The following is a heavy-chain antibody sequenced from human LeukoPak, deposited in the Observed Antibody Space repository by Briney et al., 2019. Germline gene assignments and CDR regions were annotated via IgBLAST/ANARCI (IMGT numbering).Heavy chain of an antibody. CDR3: AKDMGSGNGRNAFDI. CDR2: ISSSSSYI. D-gene: IGHD3-10*01. V-gene: IGHV3-11*05. Sequence: GGSLRLSCAASGFTFSDYYMSWIRQAPGKGLEWVSSISSSSSYIYYADSVKGRFTISRDNAKNSLYLQMNSLRAEDTALYYCAKDMGSGNGRNAFDIWGQGTMVTVSS. J-gene: IGHJ3*02. CDR1: GFTFSDYY.